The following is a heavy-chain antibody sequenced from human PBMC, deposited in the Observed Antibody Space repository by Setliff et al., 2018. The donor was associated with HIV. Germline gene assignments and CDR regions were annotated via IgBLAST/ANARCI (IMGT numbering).Heavy chain of an antibody. CDR2: IDYSGST. CDR1: GGSISSSSYY. D-gene: IGHD1-26*01. Sequence: PSETLSLTCTVSGGSISSSSYYWGWIRQPPGKGLEWIGSIDYSGSTSYNPSLKSRVTVSVDTPENQFSLKLSSVTAADTAVYYCARTMGVTYFDYWGQGTLVIVSS. V-gene: IGHV4-39*01. J-gene: IGHJ4*02. CDR3: ARTMGVTYFDY.